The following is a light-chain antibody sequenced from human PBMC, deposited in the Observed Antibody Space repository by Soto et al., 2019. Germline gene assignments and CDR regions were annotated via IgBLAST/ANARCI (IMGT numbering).Light chain of an antibody. Sequence: DIQMTQSPSTLSASVGDRVTITCRASQSISSWLAWYQQKPGKAPKLLIYKASNLESGVPSRFSGSGSGTEFTLTISSLQPHEFATYYCQQYNSYPLTFGGGTKVEIK. CDR2: KAS. CDR3: QQYNSYPLT. V-gene: IGKV1-5*03. J-gene: IGKJ4*01. CDR1: QSISSW.